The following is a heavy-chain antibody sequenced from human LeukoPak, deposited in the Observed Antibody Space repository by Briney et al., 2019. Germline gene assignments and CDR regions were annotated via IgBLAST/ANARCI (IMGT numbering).Heavy chain of an antibody. V-gene: IGHV4-34*01. D-gene: IGHD3-22*01. CDR1: GGSFSGYY. Sequence: SETLSLTCAVYGGSFSGYYWSWIRQPPGKGLEWIGEINHSGSTNYNPSLKSRVTISVDTSKNQFSLKLSSVTAADTAVYYCARAEDSSGYYYWFDPWGQGTLVTVSS. CDR2: INHSGST. CDR3: ARAEDSSGYYYWFDP. J-gene: IGHJ5*02.